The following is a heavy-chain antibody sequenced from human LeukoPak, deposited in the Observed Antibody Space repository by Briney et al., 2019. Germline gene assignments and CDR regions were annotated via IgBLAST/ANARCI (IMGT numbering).Heavy chain of an antibody. CDR3: ARHMRSGYSYGYGYFDY. D-gene: IGHD5-18*01. CDR2: IYTSGST. V-gene: IGHV4-4*07. J-gene: IGHJ4*02. Sequence: SETLSLTCTVSGGSISSYYWSWIRQPAGKGLEWIGRIYTSGSTNYNPSLKSRVTMSVDTSKNQFSLKLSSVTAADTAVYYCARHMRSGYSYGYGYFDYWGQGTLVTVSS. CDR1: GGSISSYY.